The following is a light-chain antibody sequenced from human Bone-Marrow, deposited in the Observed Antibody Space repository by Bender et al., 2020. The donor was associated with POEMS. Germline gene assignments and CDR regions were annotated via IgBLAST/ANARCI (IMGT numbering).Light chain of an antibody. J-gene: IGLJ2*01. CDR1: NSDVGTYNL. CDR2: EGS. V-gene: IGLV2-23*01. CDR3: CSYAGSRV. Sequence: QSVLTQPPSVSGSPGQSITISCTGTNSDVGTYNLVSWYQQRPGKGPKLLIYEGSERPSGVSNRFSGSKSGNTASLTISGLQAEDEADYYCCSYAGSRVFGGGTKLTVL.